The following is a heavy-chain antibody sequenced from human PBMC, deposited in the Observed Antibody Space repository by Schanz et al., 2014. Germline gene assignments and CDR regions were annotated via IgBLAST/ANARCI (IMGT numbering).Heavy chain of an antibody. V-gene: IGHV3-23*04. CDR1: GFTVSNSY. Sequence: VQLVESGGGLVQPGGSLRLSCAASGFTVSNSYIHWVRQAPGKGLEWVSGISGSGGSTYDADSVKGRFTISRDNSKNTLFLQMSSLRAEDTAVYYCVPMSIAAHWGQGTLVTVSS. CDR3: VPMSIAAH. CDR2: ISGSGGST. J-gene: IGHJ4*02. D-gene: IGHD6-6*01.